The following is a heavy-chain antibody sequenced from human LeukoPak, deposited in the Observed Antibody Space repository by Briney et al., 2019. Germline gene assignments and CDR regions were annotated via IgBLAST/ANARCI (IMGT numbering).Heavy chain of an antibody. Sequence: PGGSLRLSCAASGFTFSSYGMHWVRQAPGKGLEWVAFIRYDGSNKYYADSVKGRFTISRDNSKNTLYLQMNSLRAEDTAVYYCAKDPGYSYGFDYWGQGTLVTVSS. CDR1: GFTFSSYG. V-gene: IGHV3-30*02. J-gene: IGHJ4*02. CDR2: IRYDGSNK. D-gene: IGHD5-18*01. CDR3: AKDPGYSYGFDY.